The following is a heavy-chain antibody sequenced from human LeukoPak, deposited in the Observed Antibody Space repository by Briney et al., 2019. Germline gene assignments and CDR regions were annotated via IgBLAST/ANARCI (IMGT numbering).Heavy chain of an antibody. CDR1: GGSISSGGYS. V-gene: IGHV4-30-2*01. CDR3: ARVPAYYDILTGYSDWYLDL. D-gene: IGHD3-9*01. Sequence: PSPTLSLTCAVSGGSISSGGYSWTWIRQPPGKGLEWIGYIYHSGSTYYNPSLKSRVTISVDRSKNQFSLKLSSVTAADTAVYYCARVPAYYDILTGYSDWYLDLWGRGTLVTVSS. CDR2: IYHSGST. J-gene: IGHJ2*01.